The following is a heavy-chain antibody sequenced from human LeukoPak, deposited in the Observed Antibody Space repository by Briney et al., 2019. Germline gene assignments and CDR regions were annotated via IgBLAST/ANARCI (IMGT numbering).Heavy chain of an antibody. Sequence: GRSLRLSCAASGFTFSSYGMHWARQAPGKGLEWVAVISYDGSNKYYADSVKGRFTISRDNSKNTLYLQMNSLRAEDTAVYYCAKNSGPYYYYYYMDVWGKGTTVTVSS. CDR2: ISYDGSNK. CDR1: GFTFSSYG. V-gene: IGHV3-30*18. CDR3: AKNSGPYYYYYYMDV. J-gene: IGHJ6*03.